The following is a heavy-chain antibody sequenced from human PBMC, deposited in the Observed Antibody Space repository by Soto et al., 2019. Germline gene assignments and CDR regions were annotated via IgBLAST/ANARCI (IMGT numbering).Heavy chain of an antibody. V-gene: IGHV1-69*06. CDR2: IIPIFGTA. J-gene: IGHJ1*01. D-gene: IGHD2-21*02. CDR1: GGTFSSYA. CDR3: ASTYCGGDCYPGYFQH. Sequence: SVKVSCKASGGTFSSYAISWVRQAPGQGLEWMGGIIPIFGTANYAQKFQGRVTITADKSTSTAYMELSSLRSEDTAVYYCASTYCGGDCYPGYFQHWGQGTLVTVSS.